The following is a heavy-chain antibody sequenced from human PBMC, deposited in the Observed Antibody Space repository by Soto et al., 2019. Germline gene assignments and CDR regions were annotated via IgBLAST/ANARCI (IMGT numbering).Heavy chain of an antibody. V-gene: IGHV1-24*01. D-gene: IGHD2-2*01. CDR3: ATLPRTIERTPAAIWSFDS. CDR2: LDAEDGET. CDR1: GSSLSDLS. Sequence: ASVKVSCKVSGSSLSDLSIHWVRQAPGKGLEWMGGLDAEDGETIYAQKLQGRGTMTEDTSTDTAYMELSSLTSEDTAMYYCATLPRTIERTPAAIWSFDSWGQGTLVTVSS. J-gene: IGHJ4*02.